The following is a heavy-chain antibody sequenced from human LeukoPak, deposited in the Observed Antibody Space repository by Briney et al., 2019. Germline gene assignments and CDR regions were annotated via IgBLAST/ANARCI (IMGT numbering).Heavy chain of an antibody. V-gene: IGHV3-21*01. CDR2: ISGSTSYI. D-gene: IGHD2-15*01. J-gene: IGHJ4*02. CDR1: VFAFSSSS. CDR3: ARDWETYCNGGSCSHFDY. Sequence: GGSLRLSCTASVFAFSSSSMNWVRQAPGKGLEWVSSISGSTSYIYYADSVKGRFTISRDNAKKSLDLQMNSLRAEDTAVYYCARDWETYCNGGSCSHFDYWGQGTLVTVSS.